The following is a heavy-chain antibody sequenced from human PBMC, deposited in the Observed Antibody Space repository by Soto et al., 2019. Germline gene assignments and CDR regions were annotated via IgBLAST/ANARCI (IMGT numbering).Heavy chain of an antibody. CDR3: ARVPPVVMTTVTTGNYFDY. J-gene: IGHJ4*02. CDR1: GGSFSGYY. CDR2: INHSGST. V-gene: IGHV4-34*01. Sequence: SETLSLACAVYGGSFSGYYWSWIRQPRGKGLEWIGEINHSGSTNYNPSLKSRVTISVDTSKNQFSLKLSSVTAADTAVYYCARVPPVVMTTVTTGNYFDYWGQGTLVTVSS. D-gene: IGHD4-17*01.